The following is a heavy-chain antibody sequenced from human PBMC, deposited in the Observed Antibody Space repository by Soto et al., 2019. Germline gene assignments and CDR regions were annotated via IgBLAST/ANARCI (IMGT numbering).Heavy chain of an antibody. CDR1: GYTVSNFW. CDR2: IYPGDYET. Sequence: LGESLKISCQCSGYTVSNFWIAWVRQLPGKGLEWMGIIYPGDYETRYSPSFHGKVTISADRSIGTAYLQWSSLEASDSAFYFCARSPRSSPYFDYWGQGALVTVSS. D-gene: IGHD6-13*01. J-gene: IGHJ4*02. CDR3: ARSPRSSPYFDY. V-gene: IGHV5-51*01.